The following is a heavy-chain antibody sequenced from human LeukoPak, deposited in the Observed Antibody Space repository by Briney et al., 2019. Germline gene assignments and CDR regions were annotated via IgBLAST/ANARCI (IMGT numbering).Heavy chain of an antibody. Sequence: GGSLRLSCAASGFTVSSKYMSWVGQAPGKGLECVSVIYTGGSTYYADSVKGRFTISRDNSENTLYLQMNSLRVEDTAVYYCTSTQPGILCSSTSCSLDYWGQGALVTVSS. CDR3: TSTQPGILCSSTSCSLDY. CDR1: GFTVSSKY. V-gene: IGHV3-53*01. CDR2: IYTGGST. D-gene: IGHD2-2*01. J-gene: IGHJ4*02.